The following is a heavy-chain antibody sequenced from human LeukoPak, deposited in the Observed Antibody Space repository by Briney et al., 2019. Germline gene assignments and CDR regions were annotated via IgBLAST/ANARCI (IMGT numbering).Heavy chain of an antibody. J-gene: IGHJ4*02. Sequence: PGGSLRLSCAASGFTFSSYAMSWVRQAPGKGLEWASAISGGGGSTYYADSVKGRFTISRDNSKNTLYLQVNSLRAEDTAVYYCAKDRRYSSGWFDYWGQGTLVTVSS. CDR3: AKDRRYSSGWFDY. V-gene: IGHV3-23*01. D-gene: IGHD6-19*01. CDR1: GFTFSSYA. CDR2: ISGGGGST.